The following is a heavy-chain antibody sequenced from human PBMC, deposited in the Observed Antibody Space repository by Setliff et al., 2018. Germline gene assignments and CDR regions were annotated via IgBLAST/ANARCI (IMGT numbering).Heavy chain of an antibody. CDR1: GGSIRSGSFY. V-gene: IGHV4-61*02. J-gene: IGHJ4*02. Sequence: SETLSLTCTVSGGSIRSGSFYWSWIRQSAEKGLEWFGRVHASGSPNYNPSFKARATISLDTSTNQFSLNLNSVTAADTAVYYCAKERYFDWFFENWGQGTLVTVSS. CDR3: AKERYFDWFFEN. CDR2: VHASGSP. D-gene: IGHD3-9*01.